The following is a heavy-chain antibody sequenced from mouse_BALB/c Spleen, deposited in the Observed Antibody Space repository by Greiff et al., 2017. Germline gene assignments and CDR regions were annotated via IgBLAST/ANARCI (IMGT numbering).Heavy chain of an antibody. CDR3: ARSDYGSSYDFDY. CDR1: GFTFSSFG. CDR2: ISSGSSTI. V-gene: IGHV5-17*02. Sequence: EVQLVESGGGLVQPGGSRKLSCAASGFTFSSFGMHWVRQAPEKGLEWVAYISSGSSTIYYADTVKGRFTISRDNPKNTLFLQMTSLRSEDTAMYYCARSDYGSSYDFDYWGQGTTLTVSS. J-gene: IGHJ2*01. D-gene: IGHD1-1*01.